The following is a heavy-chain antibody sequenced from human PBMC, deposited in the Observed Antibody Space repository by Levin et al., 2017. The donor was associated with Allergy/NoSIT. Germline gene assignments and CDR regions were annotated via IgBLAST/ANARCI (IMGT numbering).Heavy chain of an antibody. Sequence: GGSLRLSCTASGFTFGDYAMSWFRQAPGKGLEWVGFIRSKAYGGTTEYAASVKGRFTISRDDSKSIAYLQMNSLKTEDTAVYYCTRRAGGAVAGGFDYWGQGTLVTVSS. D-gene: IGHD6-19*01. J-gene: IGHJ4*02. CDR2: IRSKAYGGTT. V-gene: IGHV3-49*03. CDR3: TRRAGGAVAGGFDY. CDR1: GFTFGDYA.